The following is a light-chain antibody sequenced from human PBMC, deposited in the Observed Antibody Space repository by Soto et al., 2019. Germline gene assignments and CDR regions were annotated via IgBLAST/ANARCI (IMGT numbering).Light chain of an antibody. CDR1: QDINNY. CDR2: DAS. CDR3: QQYDNLPIT. V-gene: IGKV1-33*01. Sequence: DIQMTQSPSSLSASVGDRVSITCQASQDINNYLNWYQQKPGKAPNFLIYDASNLETGVPSRFSGSGSGTDFTFTISSLQPEDFATYYCQQYDNLPITFGQGTRLEI. J-gene: IGKJ5*01.